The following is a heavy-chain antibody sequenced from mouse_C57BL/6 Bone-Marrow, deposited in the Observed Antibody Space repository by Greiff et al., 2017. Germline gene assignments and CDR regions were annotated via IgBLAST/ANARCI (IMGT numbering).Heavy chain of an antibody. CDR3: ARRRGHWYFDV. Sequence: QVQLQQSGAELVRPGTSVKMSCKASGYTFTNYWIGWAKQRPGHGLEWIGDIYPGGGYTNYNEKFKGKATLTADKSSSTAYMQLSSLTSEDSAIYYCARRRGHWYFDVWGTGTTVTVSS. CDR1: GYTFTNYW. CDR2: IYPGGGYT. V-gene: IGHV1-63*01. J-gene: IGHJ1*03. D-gene: IGHD3-3*01.